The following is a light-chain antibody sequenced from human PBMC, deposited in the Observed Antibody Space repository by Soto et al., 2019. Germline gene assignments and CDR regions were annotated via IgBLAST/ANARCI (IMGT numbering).Light chain of an antibody. CDR2: DAS. Sequence: EIFLTQSPATLSLSPGERASLCCRASQSVTTYLAWYQQKPGQAPRLLIYDASTRATGIPARFSGSGSGTDFTLTISSLEPEDFAVYYCQQRSNWPPIITFGPGTRLDLK. V-gene: IGKV3-11*01. CDR3: QQRSNWPPIIT. CDR1: QSVTTY. J-gene: IGKJ3*01.